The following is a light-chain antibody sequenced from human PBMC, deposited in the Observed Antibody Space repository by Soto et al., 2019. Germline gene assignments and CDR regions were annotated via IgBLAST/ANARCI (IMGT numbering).Light chain of an antibody. CDR1: QGISSW. Sequence: DIQMTQSPSSVSASVGDRITITCRASQGISSWWAWYQQKPGKAPKLLIYTASSLQSGVPSRFSGSGYGTDFTLTISSLQPEDFATYYCQQADSFPLTFGGGTKVEIK. CDR2: TAS. J-gene: IGKJ4*01. V-gene: IGKV1-12*01. CDR3: QQADSFPLT.